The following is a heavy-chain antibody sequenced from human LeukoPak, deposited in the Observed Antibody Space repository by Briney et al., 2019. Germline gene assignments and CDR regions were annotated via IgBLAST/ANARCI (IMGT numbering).Heavy chain of an antibody. CDR3: ARLKGGSYSVRNWFDP. V-gene: IGHV4-34*01. D-gene: IGHD1-26*01. CDR1: GGSFSGYY. Sequence: SETLSLTCAVYGGSFSGYYWSWIRQPPGKGLEWIGEINHSGSTNYNPSLKSRVTISVDTSKNQFSLKLSSVTAADTAVYYCARLKGGSYSVRNWFDPWGQGTLVTVSS. J-gene: IGHJ5*02. CDR2: INHSGST.